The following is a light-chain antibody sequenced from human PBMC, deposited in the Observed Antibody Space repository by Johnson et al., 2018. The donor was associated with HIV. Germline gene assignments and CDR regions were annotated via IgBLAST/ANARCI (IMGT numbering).Light chain of an antibody. CDR2: DNN. J-gene: IGLJ1*01. Sequence: QSILTQPPSVSAAPGQKVTISCSGSSSNIGNNYVSCYQQLPGTAPKLLIYDNNKRPSGIPDRFSGSKSGTSATLGITGLQTGDEADYYCGTWDSSLSANVFGTVTKVTVL. CDR1: SSNIGNNY. V-gene: IGLV1-51*01. CDR3: GTWDSSLSANV.